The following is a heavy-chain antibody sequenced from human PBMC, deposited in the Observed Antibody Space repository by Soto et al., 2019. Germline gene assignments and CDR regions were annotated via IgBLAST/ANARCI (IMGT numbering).Heavy chain of an antibody. Sequence: QLVETGGGWIQPGTSLTLSCAASGFSVSRNYMTWVRQAPGKGLEWVSFGYSGGATFYADPVKGRFILARDDSQNTIYLQMNNLRAEDTAVYYCARVPGRLWGRGTLVNVAS. CDR2: GYSGGAT. J-gene: IGHJ2*01. CDR1: GFSVSRNY. CDR3: ARVPGRL. V-gene: IGHV3-53*02. D-gene: IGHD3-10*01.